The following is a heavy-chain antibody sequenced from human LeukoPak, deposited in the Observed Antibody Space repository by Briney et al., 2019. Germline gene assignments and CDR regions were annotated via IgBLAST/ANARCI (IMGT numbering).Heavy chain of an antibody. CDR1: GYTLTELS. V-gene: IGHV1-24*01. J-gene: IGHJ4*02. Sequence: ASVKVSCKVSGYTLTELSMHWVRQAPGKGLEWMGGFDPEGGETIYAQKFQGRVTMTEDTSTDTAYMELSSLRSEDTAMYYCVGVTTFSFDYWGQGTLVTVSS. D-gene: IGHD4-17*01. CDR3: VGVTTFSFDY. CDR2: FDPEGGET.